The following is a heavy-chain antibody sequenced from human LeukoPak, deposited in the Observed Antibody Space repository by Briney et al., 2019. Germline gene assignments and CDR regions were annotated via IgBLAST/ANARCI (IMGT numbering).Heavy chain of an antibody. D-gene: IGHD3-10*01. CDR1: GYTFTSYD. CDR3: ARGNRMVRGVIISYYFDY. CDR2: MNPNSGNT. J-gene: IGHJ4*02. V-gene: IGHV1-8*01. Sequence: ASVKVSCKASGYTFTSYDINWVRQATGQGLEWMGWMNPNSGNTCYAQKFQGRVTMTRNTSISTAYMELSSLRSEDTAVYYCARGNRMVRGVIISYYFDYWGQGTLVTVSS.